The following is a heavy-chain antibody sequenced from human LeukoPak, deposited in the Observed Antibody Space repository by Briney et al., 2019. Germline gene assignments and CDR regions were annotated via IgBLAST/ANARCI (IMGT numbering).Heavy chain of an antibody. CDR1: GGSISSGDYY. J-gene: IGHJ6*02. D-gene: IGHD4-17*01. CDR3: ARGSYGDYVRHYYYGMDV. CDR2: IYYSGST. V-gene: IGHV4-30-4*01. Sequence: SETLSLTCTVSGGSISSGDYYWSWIRQPPGKGLEWIGYIYYSGSTYYNPSLKSRVTISVDTSKNQFSLKLSSVTAADTAVYYCARGSYGDYVRHYYYGMDVWGQGTTVTVSS.